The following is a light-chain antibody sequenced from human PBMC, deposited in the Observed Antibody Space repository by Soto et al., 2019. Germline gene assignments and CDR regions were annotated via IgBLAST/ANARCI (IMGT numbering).Light chain of an antibody. J-gene: IGLJ3*02. CDR3: AAWDDTLNGWV. V-gene: IGLV1-44*01. CDR1: SSNIGSNT. CDR2: SNN. Sequence: QSVLTQPHSASGTPGQRVTISCSGSSSNIGSNTVNWYQQLPGTAPKLLIYSNNQRPSGVPDRFSGSKSGTSASLAISGLQPEDEADYYCAAWDDTLNGWVFGGGTKLTV.